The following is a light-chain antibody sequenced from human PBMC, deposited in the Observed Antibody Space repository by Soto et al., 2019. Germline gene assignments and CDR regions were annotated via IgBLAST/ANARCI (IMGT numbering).Light chain of an antibody. V-gene: IGKV1-5*01. CDR2: DAS. CDR3: QQYNSYSPIT. CDR1: QSISHW. J-gene: IGKJ3*01. Sequence: DIQMTQSPSTLSASVGDRLTITCRASQSISHWLAWYQQKPGKAPKLLIYDASSLESGVPSRFSGSGSGTEFTLTINSLQPDDFATYYCQQYNSYSPITFGPGTKVDIK.